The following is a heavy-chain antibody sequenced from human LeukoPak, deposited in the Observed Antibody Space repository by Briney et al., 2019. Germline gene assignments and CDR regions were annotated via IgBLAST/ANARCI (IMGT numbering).Heavy chain of an antibody. J-gene: IGHJ4*02. CDR2: IYYSGST. D-gene: IGHD3-9*01. V-gene: IGHV4-39*07. Sequence: PSETLSLTCTVSGGSISSSSYYWGWIRQPPGKGLEWIGSIYYSGSTYYNPSLKSRVTISVDRSKNQFSLKLSSVTAADTAVYYCARVSEDYDILTGPNYYFDYWGQGTLVTVSS. CDR3: ARVSEDYDILTGPNYYFDY. CDR1: GGSISSSSYY.